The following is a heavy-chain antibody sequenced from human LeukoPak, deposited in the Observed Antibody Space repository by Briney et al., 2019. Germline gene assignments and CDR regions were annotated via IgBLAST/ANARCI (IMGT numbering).Heavy chain of an antibody. V-gene: IGHV1-69*13. J-gene: IGHJ6*03. Sequence: ASVNVSCKASRGTFSNYAISWVRQAPPQGLEWMGGVIPILGTPNSAQQSQGRVPITAEQSTTAAHMELASRKPGATAVHYCARGSYANYYGSGSYYNLFLYYYMDVWGKGTTVIVS. CDR2: VIPILGTP. CDR1: RGTFSNYA. CDR3: ARGSYANYYGSGSYYNLFLYYYMDV. D-gene: IGHD3-10*01.